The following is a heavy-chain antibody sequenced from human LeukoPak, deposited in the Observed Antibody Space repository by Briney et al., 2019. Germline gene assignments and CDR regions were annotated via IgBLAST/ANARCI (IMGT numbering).Heavy chain of an antibody. V-gene: IGHV4-34*01. CDR2: INHSGST. CDR1: GXTFSAYA. CDR3: ARRKRSGCSSTSCLLNWFDP. J-gene: IGHJ5*02. D-gene: IGHD2-2*01. Sequence: GSLRLSCEASGXTFSAYAMTWVRQAPGKGLEWIGEINHSGSTNYNPSLKSRVTISVDTSKNQFSLKLSSVTAADTAVYYCARRKRSGCSSTSCLLNWFDPWGQGTLVTVSS.